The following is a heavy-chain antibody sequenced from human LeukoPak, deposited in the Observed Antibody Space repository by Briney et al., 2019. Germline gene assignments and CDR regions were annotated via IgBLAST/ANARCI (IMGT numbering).Heavy chain of an antibody. CDR2: IYESGST. Sequence: PSQTLSLTCAVSGGSISSGGYSRNWIRQPPGKGLEWIGHIYESGSTYYNPSLKSRVAISVDRSKTQFSLKLTSVTAADTAVYFCARASGGVVAAISYWGQGILVTVSS. V-gene: IGHV4-30-2*01. CDR1: GGSISSGGYS. J-gene: IGHJ4*02. D-gene: IGHD2-15*01. CDR3: ARASGGVVAAISY.